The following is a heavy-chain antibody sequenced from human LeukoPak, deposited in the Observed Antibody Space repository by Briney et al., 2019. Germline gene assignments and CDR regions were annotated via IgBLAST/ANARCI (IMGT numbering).Heavy chain of an antibody. J-gene: IGHJ6*02. V-gene: IGHV4-34*01. D-gene: IGHD6-13*01. Sequence: SETLSLTCAVYGGSFSGYYWSWIRQPPGKGLEWIGEINHSGSTNYNPSLKGRVTISVDTSKNQFSLKLSSVTAADRAVYYCAKREAAGFFYGMDVWGQGTTVTVSS. CDR3: AKREAAGFFYGMDV. CDR2: INHSGST. CDR1: GGSFSGYY.